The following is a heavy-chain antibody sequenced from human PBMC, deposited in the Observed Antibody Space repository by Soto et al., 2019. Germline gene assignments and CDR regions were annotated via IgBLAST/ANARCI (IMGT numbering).Heavy chain of an antibody. Sequence: QVQLVESGGGVVQPGRSLRLSCAASGFTFSSYAMHWVRQAPGKGLEWVAVISYDGSNKYYADSVKGRFTISRDNSQNTLYRQMNSVRAEDTAVDYCARDTLWGTVVVFWYFDLWGRGTLVTVFS. D-gene: IGHD2-21*01. CDR1: GFTFSSYA. V-gene: IGHV3-30-3*01. CDR2: ISYDGSNK. J-gene: IGHJ2*01. CDR3: ARDTLWGTVVVFWYFDL.